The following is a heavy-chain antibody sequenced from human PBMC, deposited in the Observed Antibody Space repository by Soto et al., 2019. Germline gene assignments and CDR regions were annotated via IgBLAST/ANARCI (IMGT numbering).Heavy chain of an antibody. D-gene: IGHD6-13*01. CDR2: INPSGGST. V-gene: IGHV1-46*01. CDR3: AVGEGQQLVQNNWFDP. J-gene: IGHJ5*02. CDR1: GYTFTSYY. Sequence: QVQLVQSGAEVKKPGASVKVSCKASGYTFTSYYMHWVRQAPGQGLEWMGIINPSGGSTSYAQKFQGRVTMTRDTSTSTVYMELSSLRSEDTAVYYFAVGEGQQLVQNNWFDPWGQGTLVTVSS.